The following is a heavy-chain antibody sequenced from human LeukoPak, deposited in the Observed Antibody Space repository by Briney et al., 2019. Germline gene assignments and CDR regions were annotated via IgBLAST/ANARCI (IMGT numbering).Heavy chain of an antibody. V-gene: IGHV4-59*08. Sequence: PSETLSLTCTVSGGSTRNDYWSWIRQPPGKGLEWIGYIYYSGSSNYNPSLKSRVTISVDTSRNQFSLKLSSVTAADTAVYYCARLDGYCSGGSCYSVSFVDPWGQGTLVTVSS. CDR3: ARLDGYCSGGSCYSVSFVDP. CDR1: GGSTRNDY. D-gene: IGHD2-15*01. CDR2: IYYSGSS. J-gene: IGHJ5*02.